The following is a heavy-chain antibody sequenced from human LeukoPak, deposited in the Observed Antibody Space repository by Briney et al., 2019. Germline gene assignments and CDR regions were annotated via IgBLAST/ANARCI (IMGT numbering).Heavy chain of an antibody. CDR2: ISAYNGNT. D-gene: IGHD6-19*01. CDR1: GYTFTSYG. Sequence: ASVKVSCKASGYTFTSYGISWVRQAPGQGLEWMGWISAYNGNTNYAQKLQGRVTMTTDTSTSTAYMELRSLRSDDTAVYYCARDRHRYSSGWYNGDPFDYWGQGTLVTASS. J-gene: IGHJ4*02. V-gene: IGHV1-18*01. CDR3: ARDRHRYSSGWYNGDPFDY.